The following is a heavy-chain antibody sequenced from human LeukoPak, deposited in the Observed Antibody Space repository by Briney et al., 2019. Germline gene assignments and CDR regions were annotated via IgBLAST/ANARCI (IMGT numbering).Heavy chain of an antibody. V-gene: IGHV3-21*01. CDR2: ISSSSSYI. J-gene: IGHJ5*02. D-gene: IGHD3-9*01. CDR3: ARKVGLTGP. Sequence: GGALRLSCAASGCTLSSYSMNWVRQAPGKGLGWVSSISSSSSYIYYADSVKGRFTISRDNAKNSLYLQMNSLRAEDTAVYYCARKVGLTGPWGQGTLVTVSS. CDR1: GCTLSSYS.